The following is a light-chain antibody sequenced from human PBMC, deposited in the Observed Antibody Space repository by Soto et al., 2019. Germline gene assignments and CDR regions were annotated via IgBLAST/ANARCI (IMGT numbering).Light chain of an antibody. CDR3: SPYTSRSTLV. CDR1: SSDVGGYNY. V-gene: IGLV2-14*01. J-gene: IGLJ2*01. Sequence: QSVLTQPASVSGSPGQSITISCTGTSSDVGGYNYVSWYQHHPGKAPKLMISEVSNRPSGVSTRFSGSKSGNTASLTISGLQAEDEADYYCSPYTSRSTLVFGGGTKLTVL. CDR2: EVS.